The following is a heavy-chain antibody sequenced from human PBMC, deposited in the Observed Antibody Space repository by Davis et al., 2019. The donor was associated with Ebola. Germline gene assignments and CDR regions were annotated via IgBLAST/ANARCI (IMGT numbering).Heavy chain of an antibody. CDR3: ARDRYSDGSGYFVEQSH. Sequence: SVKVSCKASGGTFSSYGISWVRQAPGQGLDWMGGIIPVFGIPKYAQKFQGRVTITADESTSTAYMELSSLRSEDTAVYYCARDRYSDGSGYFVEQSHWGQGTLVTVSS. CDR1: GGTFSSYG. V-gene: IGHV1-69*13. J-gene: IGHJ4*02. D-gene: IGHD3-22*01. CDR2: IIPVFGIP.